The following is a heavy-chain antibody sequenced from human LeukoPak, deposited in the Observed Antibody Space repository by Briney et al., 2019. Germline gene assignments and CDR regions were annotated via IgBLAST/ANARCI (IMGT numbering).Heavy chain of an antibody. Sequence: SDTLSLTCTVSGHSISSGSYYWSWIRQPAGKGLEWIGRIYTSGSTNYNPSLKSRVTISVDTSKNQFSLKLSSVTAADTAVYYCARTQAILTGYYPYFDYWGQGTLVTVSS. CDR2: IYTSGST. V-gene: IGHV4-61*02. CDR3: ARTQAILTGYYPYFDY. CDR1: GHSISSGSYY. D-gene: IGHD3-9*01. J-gene: IGHJ4*02.